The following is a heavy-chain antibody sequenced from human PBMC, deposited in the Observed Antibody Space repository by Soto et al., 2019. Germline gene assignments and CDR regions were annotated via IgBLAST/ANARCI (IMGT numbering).Heavy chain of an antibody. D-gene: IGHD3-10*01. V-gene: IGHV1-18*01. CDR2: ISVYNGNI. Sequence: QVQLLQSGAEVKKPGASVKVSCKASGYMFNTYGITWVRQAPGQGLEWMGWISVYNGNIDYAQKYDGRATMTIDTSRSIAYMELKSLTADDTSVYYCARTYGSGDYFLPFEYWGQGTPVSVSS. J-gene: IGHJ4*02. CDR1: GYMFNTYG. CDR3: ARTYGSGDYFLPFEY.